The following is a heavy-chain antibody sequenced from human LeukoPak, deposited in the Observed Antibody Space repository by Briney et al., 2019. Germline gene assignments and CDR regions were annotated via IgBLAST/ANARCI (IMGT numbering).Heavy chain of an antibody. CDR1: GFTFSTYW. CDR2: IKEDGSEK. Sequence: GGSLRLSCAASGFTFSTYWMNWVRQAPGKGLEWVANIKEDGSEKDYVDSVKGRFTISRDNAKNSLYLQMNSLRAEDTAVYYCARDKFDIVVVTTIYYCYYMDVWGKGTTVTVSS. D-gene: IGHD2-21*02. V-gene: IGHV3-7*01. J-gene: IGHJ6*03. CDR3: ARDKFDIVVVTTIYYCYYMDV.